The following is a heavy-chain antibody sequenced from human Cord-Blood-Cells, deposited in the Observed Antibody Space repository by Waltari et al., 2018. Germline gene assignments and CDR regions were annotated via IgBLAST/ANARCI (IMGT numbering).Heavy chain of an antibody. CDR1: GFTFSSYS. V-gene: IGHV3-48*01. CDR2: ISSSSSTS. Sequence: EVQLVESGGGLVQPGGSLRLSCAASGFTFSSYSMNWVRQAPGKGLEWVSYISSSSSTSNYAASVKARCTITRDNAKNLMYLQMNSLRAEDTAVYYCARDLQAKLERRGAAYYYYYGMDVWGQGTTVTVSS. J-gene: IGHJ6*02. CDR3: ARDLQAKLERRGAAYYYYYGMDV. D-gene: IGHD1-1*01.